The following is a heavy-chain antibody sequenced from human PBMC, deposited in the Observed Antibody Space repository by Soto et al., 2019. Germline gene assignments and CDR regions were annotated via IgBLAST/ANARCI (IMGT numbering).Heavy chain of an antibody. Sequence: QVQLVQSGAEGKKPGASLKDSCKASGYTFTSYYMHWVRQAPGQGLEWMGIINPSGGSTSYAQKFQGRVTMTRDTSTSTVYMELSSLRSEDTAVYYCARDRYYDFHTSGMDVWGQGTTVTVSS. V-gene: IGHV1-46*01. D-gene: IGHD3-3*01. CDR2: INPSGGST. CDR3: ARDRYYDFHTSGMDV. CDR1: GYTFTSYY. J-gene: IGHJ6*02.